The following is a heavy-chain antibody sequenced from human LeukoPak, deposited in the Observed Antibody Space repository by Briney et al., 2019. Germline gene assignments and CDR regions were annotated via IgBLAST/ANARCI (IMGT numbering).Heavy chain of an antibody. CDR1: GGSFSGYY. D-gene: IGHD6-19*01. CDR2: INHSGST. Sequence: SETLSLTCAVYGGSFSGYYWSWIRQPPGKGLEWIGEINHSGSTNYNPPLKSRVTISVDTSKNQFSLKLSCVIAADTAVYYCARLGSGWGDVDYWGEGALVTVSS. J-gene: IGHJ4*02. CDR3: ARLGSGWGDVDY. V-gene: IGHV4-34*01.